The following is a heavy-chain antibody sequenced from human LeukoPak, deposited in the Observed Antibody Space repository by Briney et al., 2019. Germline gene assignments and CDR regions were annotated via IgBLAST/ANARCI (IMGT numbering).Heavy chain of an antibody. J-gene: IGHJ6*03. CDR2: IIPIFGTA. CDR1: GGTFSSYA. D-gene: IGHD4-11*01. Sequence: ASVKVSCKASGGTFSSYAISWVRQAPGQGLEWMGGIIPIFGTANYAQKFQGRVTITTDESTSTAYMELSSLRSEDTAVYYCATVDYSKTYYYYYMDVWGKGTTVTVSS. V-gene: IGHV1-69*05. CDR3: ATVDYSKTYYYYYMDV.